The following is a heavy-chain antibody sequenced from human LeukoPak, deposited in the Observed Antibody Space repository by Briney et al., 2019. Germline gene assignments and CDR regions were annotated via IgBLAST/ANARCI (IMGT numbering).Heavy chain of an antibody. D-gene: IGHD3-10*01. J-gene: IGHJ3*02. CDR1: GYTFTSYD. CDR3: ARGPYYGSGSSPHDAFDI. Sequence: ASVKVSCKASGYTFTSYDINWVRQATGQGLEWMGWMNPNSSNTGYAQKFQGRVTMTRTTSISTAYMELSSLRSEDTAVYYCARGPYYGSGSSPHDAFDIWGQGTMVTVSS. CDR2: MNPNSSNT. V-gene: IGHV1-8*01.